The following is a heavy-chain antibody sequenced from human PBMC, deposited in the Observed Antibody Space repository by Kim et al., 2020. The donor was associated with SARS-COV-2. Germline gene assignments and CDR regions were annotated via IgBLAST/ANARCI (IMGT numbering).Heavy chain of an antibody. CDR3: AGDYGDYKIDY. J-gene: IGHJ4*02. CDR2: IYYTGST. CDR1: GGSITSYY. D-gene: IGHD4-17*01. V-gene: IGHV4-59*01. Sequence: SETLSLTCTVSGGSITSYYWSWIRQPPGKGLEWIGYIYYTGSTRYNPSLQSRVTMSVDTSKKQLSLKLTSVTAADTAVYYCAGDYGDYKIDYWGQGTLVTVSS.